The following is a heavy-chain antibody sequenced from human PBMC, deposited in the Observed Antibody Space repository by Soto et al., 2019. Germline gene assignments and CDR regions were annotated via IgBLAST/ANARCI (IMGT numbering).Heavy chain of an antibody. CDR2: MNPNSGNT. CDR3: ARGGVAYSSSSWAPIAYYYGMDV. V-gene: IGHV1-8*01. D-gene: IGHD6-6*01. CDR1: GYTFTSYD. Sequence: QVQLVQSGAEVKKPGASVKVSCKASGYTFTSYDINWVRQATGQGLEWMGWMNPNSGNTGYAQKFQGRVTMTRNTSIGTAYMGLSSLRSEDTAVYYCARGGVAYSSSSWAPIAYYYGMDVWGQGTTVTVSS. J-gene: IGHJ6*02.